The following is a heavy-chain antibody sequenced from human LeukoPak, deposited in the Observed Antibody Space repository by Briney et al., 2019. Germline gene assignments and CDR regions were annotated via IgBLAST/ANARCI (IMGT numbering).Heavy chain of an antibody. D-gene: IGHD2-21*02. CDR1: GFTFSSYG. Sequence: GGSLRLSCAASGFTFSSYGMHWVRQAPGKGLEWVAVISYDGSNKYYADSVKGRFTISRDNSKNTLYLQMNSLRAEDTAVYYCAKDWGPPHIVVVTAPTSDWGQGTLVTVSS. J-gene: IGHJ4*02. CDR3: AKDWGPPHIVVVTAPTSD. CDR2: ISYDGSNK. V-gene: IGHV3-30*18.